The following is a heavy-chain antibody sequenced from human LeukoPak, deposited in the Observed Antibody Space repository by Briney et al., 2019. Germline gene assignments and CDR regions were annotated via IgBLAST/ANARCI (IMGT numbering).Heavy chain of an antibody. CDR1: GFTFSSFG. CDR3: ARDYGGSSPFDY. J-gene: IGHJ4*02. CDR2: ISSSGSTI. D-gene: IGHD4-23*01. V-gene: IGHV3-48*04. Sequence: GGSLRLSCAASGFTFSSFGMHWVRQAPGKGLEWVSYISSSGSTIYYADSVKGRFTISRDNAKNSLYLQMNSLRAEDTAVYYCARDYGGSSPFDYWGQGTLVTVSS.